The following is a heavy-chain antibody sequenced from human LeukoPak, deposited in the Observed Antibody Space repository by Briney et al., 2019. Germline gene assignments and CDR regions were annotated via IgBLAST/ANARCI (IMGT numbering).Heavy chain of an antibody. V-gene: IGHV4-61*02. CDR1: GGSISSGSYY. D-gene: IGHD5-18*01. J-gene: IGHJ4*02. CDR3: ARVAAMAAYFDY. Sequence: PSETLSLTCTVSGGSISSGSYYWSWIRQPAGKGLEWIGRIYTSGSTNYNPSLNSRVTISVDTSKNQFSLKLSSVTAADSAVYYCARVAAMAAYFDYWGQGTLVTVSS. CDR2: IYTSGST.